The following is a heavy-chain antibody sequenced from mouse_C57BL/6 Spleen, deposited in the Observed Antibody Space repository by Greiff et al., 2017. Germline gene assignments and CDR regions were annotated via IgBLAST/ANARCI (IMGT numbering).Heavy chain of an antibody. Sequence: QVQLKQPGAELVMPGASVKLSCKASGYTFTSYWMHWVKQRPGQGLEWIGEIDPSDSYTNYNQKFKGKSTLTVDKSSSTAYMQLSSLTSEDSAVYYCARGDRGDYWGQGTSVTVSS. D-gene: IGHD2-14*01. CDR1: GYTFTSYW. CDR3: ARGDRGDY. V-gene: IGHV1-69*01. CDR2: IDPSDSYT. J-gene: IGHJ4*01.